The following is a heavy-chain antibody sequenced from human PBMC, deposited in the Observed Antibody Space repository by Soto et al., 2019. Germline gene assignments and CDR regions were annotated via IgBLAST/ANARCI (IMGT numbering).Heavy chain of an antibody. CDR3: GRDGALGDTAVVDS. CDR1: GFPFSTYG. D-gene: IGHD5-18*01. V-gene: IGHV3-33*01. Sequence: QVQLVESGGGVVQPGKSLRLSCAASGFPFSTYGMHWGRQAPGKGLEWVAVIWYDGSNKYHGDSLKGRFTISRDNSKNTLYLQINNLRAEDTAVYYCGRDGALGDTAVVDSWGQGTLVTVSS. J-gene: IGHJ4*02. CDR2: IWYDGSNK.